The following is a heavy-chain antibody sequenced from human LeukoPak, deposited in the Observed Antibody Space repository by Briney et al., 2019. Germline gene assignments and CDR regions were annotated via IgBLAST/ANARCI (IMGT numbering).Heavy chain of an antibody. V-gene: IGHV4-39*07. Sequence: SETLSLTCTVSGGSISSSSYYWGWIRQPPGKGLEWIGNIYTSGSTNYNPSLKSRVTISVDTSKNQFSLKLSSVTAADTAVYYCARGWLHAVGYWGQGTLVTVSS. D-gene: IGHD5-12*01. CDR3: ARGWLHAVGY. J-gene: IGHJ4*02. CDR1: GGSISSSSYY. CDR2: IYTSGST.